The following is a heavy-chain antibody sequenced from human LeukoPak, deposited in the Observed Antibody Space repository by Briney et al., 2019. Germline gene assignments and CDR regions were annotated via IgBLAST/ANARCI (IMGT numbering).Heavy chain of an antibody. V-gene: IGHV1-69*05. CDR3: ARSVRLGSWYFDL. D-gene: IGHD6-6*01. J-gene: IGHJ2*01. CDR2: IIPIFGAA. CDR1: GGTFSSYA. Sequence: SVKVSCKTSGGTFSSYAISWVRQAPGQGLEWMGRIIPIFGAANYAQKFQGRVTITTDESTSTAYMELSSLRSEDTAVYYCARSVRLGSWYFDLWGRGTLVTVSS.